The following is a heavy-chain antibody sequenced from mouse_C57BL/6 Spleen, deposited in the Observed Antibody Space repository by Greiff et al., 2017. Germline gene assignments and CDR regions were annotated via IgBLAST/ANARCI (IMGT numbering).Heavy chain of an antibody. CDR3: ARSLYYDYEGYYFDY. V-gene: IGHV1-58*01. CDR1: GYTFTSYG. D-gene: IGHD2-4*01. Sequence: EVQVVESGAELVRPGSSVKMSCKTSGYTFTSYGINWVKQRPGQGLEWIGYIYIGNGYTEYNEKFKGKATLTSDTSSSTAYMQLSSLTSEDSAIYFCARSLYYDYEGYYFDYWGQGTTLTVSS. J-gene: IGHJ2*01. CDR2: IYIGNGYT.